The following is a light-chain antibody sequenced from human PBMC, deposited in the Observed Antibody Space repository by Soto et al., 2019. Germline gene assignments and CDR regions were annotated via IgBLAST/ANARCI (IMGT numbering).Light chain of an antibody. V-gene: IGLV2-14*01. CDR3: SSYTSSSTILYV. J-gene: IGLJ1*01. CDR1: SSDVGGYNH. Sequence: QSALTQPASVSGSPGQSITISCTGTSSDVGGYNHVSWYQQYPGKAPKVIIYELSNRPSGISNRFSGSKSGNTASLTISGLQAEDEADYYCSSYTSSSTILYVFGTGTKVTVL. CDR2: ELS.